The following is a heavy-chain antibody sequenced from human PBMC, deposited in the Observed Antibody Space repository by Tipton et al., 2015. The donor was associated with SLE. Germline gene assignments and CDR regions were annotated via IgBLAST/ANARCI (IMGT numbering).Heavy chain of an antibody. J-gene: IGHJ4*02. D-gene: IGHD3-22*01. Sequence: TLSLTCSVSGGSIGSNYWIWIRQPPGKGLEWIGSVSYSGTSFYNPSLKSRVTISVDTSTNQFSLRLSSVTAADTAVYYCARDRHSSGWLALFDYWGQGTLVTVSS. CDR2: VSYSGTS. CDR1: GGSIGSNY. V-gene: IGHV4-59*12. CDR3: ARDRHSSGWLALFDY.